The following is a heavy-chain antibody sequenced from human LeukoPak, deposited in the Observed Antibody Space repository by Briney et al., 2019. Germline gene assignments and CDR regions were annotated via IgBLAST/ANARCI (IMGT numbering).Heavy chain of an antibody. V-gene: IGHV3-9*01. CDR3: AKVAGDRNYFDC. D-gene: IGHD4-17*01. J-gene: IGHJ4*02. CDR1: GFTFDDYA. Sequence: GGSLRLSCAASGFTFDDYAMHWVRQAPGKGLEWVSGISWNSNNIDYADSVKGRFTISRDNAKNSLYLQMNSLRADDTALYYCAKVAGDRNYFDCWGQGTLVTVPS. CDR2: ISWNSNNI.